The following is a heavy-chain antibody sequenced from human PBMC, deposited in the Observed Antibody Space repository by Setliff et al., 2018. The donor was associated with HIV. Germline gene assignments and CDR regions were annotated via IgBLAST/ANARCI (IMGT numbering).Heavy chain of an antibody. D-gene: IGHD3-3*01. CDR2: IYYSGST. V-gene: IGHV4-59*01. CDR3: ARDQYYNFWSGYPYYYYGMDV. J-gene: IGHJ6*02. Sequence: PSETLSLTCSVSGGSISSYYWSWIRQPPGKGLEWIGYIYYSGSTNYNPSLKSRVTISVDTSKNQFSLKLSSVTAADTAVYYCARDQYYNFWSGYPYYYYGMDVWGQGTTVTVSS. CDR1: GGSISSYY.